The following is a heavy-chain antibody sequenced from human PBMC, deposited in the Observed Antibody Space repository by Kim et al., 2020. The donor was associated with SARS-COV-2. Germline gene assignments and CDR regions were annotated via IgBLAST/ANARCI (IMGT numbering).Heavy chain of an antibody. J-gene: IGHJ4*02. CDR2: T. Sequence: TNYAQKLQGRVTMTTDTSTSTAYMELRSLRSDDTAVYYCARDNYYGDLGYWGQGTLVTVSS. D-gene: IGHD4-17*01. V-gene: IGHV1-18*01. CDR3: ARDNYYGDLGY.